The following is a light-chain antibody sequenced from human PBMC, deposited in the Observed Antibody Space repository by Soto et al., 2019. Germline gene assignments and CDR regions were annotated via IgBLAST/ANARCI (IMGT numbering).Light chain of an antibody. V-gene: IGKV1-5*03. CDR1: QSFSSW. CDR2: EVS. CDR3: QEYTGTSSLS. J-gene: IGKJ4*01. Sequence: DLQMTQSPSTLSASVGDRVTITCRASQSFSSWLAWYQQKPGKAPKLLIYEVSKLETGVPSRFSGSGSGTEFTLTISSLQPDDFATYYCQEYTGTSSLSFGGGTKVEIK.